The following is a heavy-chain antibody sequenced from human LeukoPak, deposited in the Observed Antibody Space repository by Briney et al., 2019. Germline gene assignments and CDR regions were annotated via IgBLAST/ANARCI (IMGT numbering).Heavy chain of an antibody. J-gene: IGHJ4*02. V-gene: IGHV3-7*03. CDR3: AKGPGATYDFWSGYFNY. D-gene: IGHD3-3*01. Sequence: PGGSLRLSCAASGFTFSSYWMSWVRQAPGKGLEWVANIKQDGSEKYYVDSVKGRFTISRDNSKNTLYLQMNSLRAEDTAVYYCAKGPGATYDFWSGYFNYWGQGTLVTVSS. CDR1: GFTFSSYW. CDR2: IKQDGSEK.